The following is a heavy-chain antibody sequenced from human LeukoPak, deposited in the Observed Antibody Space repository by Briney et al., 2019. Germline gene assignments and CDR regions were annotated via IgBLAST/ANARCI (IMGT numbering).Heavy chain of an antibody. V-gene: IGHV4-59*01. CDR2: IYYSGST. CDR1: GDSISSYY. D-gene: IGHD2-15*01. Sequence: PSETLSLTCTVSGDSISSYYWSWIRQPPGKGLEWIGYIYYSGSTNYNPSLKSRVTISVDTSKNQFSLKLSSVTAADTAVYYCAGAPRYCSGGSCYSFDYWGQGTLVTVSS. CDR3: AGAPRYCSGGSCYSFDY. J-gene: IGHJ4*02.